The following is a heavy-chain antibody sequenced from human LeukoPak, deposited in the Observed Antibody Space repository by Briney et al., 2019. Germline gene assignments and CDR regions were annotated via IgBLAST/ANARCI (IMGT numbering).Heavy chain of an antibody. Sequence: GGSLRLSCAASGFTFSDHFMDWVRQAPGKGLEWVSYISSSSSTIYYADSVKGRFTISRDNAKNSLYLQMNSLRAEDTAVYYCAREDYCSGGSCYSGWFDPWGQGTLVTVSS. D-gene: IGHD2-15*01. CDR1: GFTFSDHF. CDR2: ISSSSSTI. CDR3: AREDYCSGGSCYSGWFDP. J-gene: IGHJ5*02. V-gene: IGHV3-11*04.